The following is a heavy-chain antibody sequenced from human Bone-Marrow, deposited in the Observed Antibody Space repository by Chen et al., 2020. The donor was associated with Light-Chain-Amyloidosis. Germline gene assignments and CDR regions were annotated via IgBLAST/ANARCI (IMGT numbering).Heavy chain of an antibody. D-gene: IGHD6-19*01. CDR1: GYSFIDYY. V-gene: IGHV1-69-2*01. CDR2: VDPQDGEP. J-gene: IGHJ4*01. CDR3: ALGREREAVGTYIDY. Sequence: EVQLIQSGAEMKKPGATVKVSCRISGYSFIDYYMHWVRRAPGKGLEWVGLVDPQDGEPIYARKCQDRVTITADTSTGTGYMELSSLTSEDTAVYYCALGREREAVGTYIDYWGQGTLVTVSS.